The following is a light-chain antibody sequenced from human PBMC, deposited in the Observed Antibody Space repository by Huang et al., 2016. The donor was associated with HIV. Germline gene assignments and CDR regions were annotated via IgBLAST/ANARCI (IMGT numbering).Light chain of an antibody. CDR1: QNINTH. CDR3: QQRVNGLT. CDR2: DAS. J-gene: IGKJ4*01. Sequence: EIVLTQSPATLSFFPGQRVSLSCRASQNINTHLVWYQQRPGQPPRLLIYDASSRVPGVAARFSGGGSGTDFTLTISSLESEDFATYYCQQRVNGLTFGGGTKV. V-gene: IGKV3-11*01.